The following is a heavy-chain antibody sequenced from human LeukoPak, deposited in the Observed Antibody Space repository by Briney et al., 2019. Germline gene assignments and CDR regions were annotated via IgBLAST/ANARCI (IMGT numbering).Heavy chain of an antibody. Sequence: GGSLRLSCAASGFTVSSNYMSWVRQAPGKGLEWVSVIYSGGNTNYADSVKGRFTISRDNSKNTLCLQMNSLRAEDTAVYYCARGVGNYYDNSGYQNWGQGTLVTVSS. J-gene: IGHJ4*02. CDR1: GFTVSSNY. CDR3: ARGVGNYYDNSGYQN. D-gene: IGHD3-22*01. CDR2: IYSGGNT. V-gene: IGHV3-53*01.